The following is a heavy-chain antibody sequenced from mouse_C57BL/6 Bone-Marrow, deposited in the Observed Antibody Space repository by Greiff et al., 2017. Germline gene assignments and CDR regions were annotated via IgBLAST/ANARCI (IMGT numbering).Heavy chain of an antibody. V-gene: IGHV1-18*01. CDR3: ARELWSDSAY. CDR1: GYTFTDYN. D-gene: IGHD1-1*02. J-gene: IGHJ3*01. CDR2: INPNNGGT. Sequence: EVKLMESGPELVKPGASVKIPCKASGYTFTDYNMDWVKQSHGKSLEWIGDINPNNGGTIYNQKFKGKATLTVDKSSSTAYMELRSLTSEDTAVDYCARELWSDSAYWGQGTLVTVSA.